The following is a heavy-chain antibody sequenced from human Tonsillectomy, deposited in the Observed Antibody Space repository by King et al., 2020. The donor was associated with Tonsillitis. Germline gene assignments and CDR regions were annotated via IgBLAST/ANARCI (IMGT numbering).Heavy chain of an antibody. CDR1: GYSISSGYY. D-gene: IGHD6-19*01. Sequence: VQLQESGPGLVKPSETLSLTCTVSGYSISSGYYWGWIRQPPGKGLEWIASIYHRGSTYFNPSLNSRVTISVDTSKNQFSLKLSSVTAAYPAVYYCARMAVAAFDYWGQGTLVTVSP. CDR2: IYHRGST. J-gene: IGHJ4*02. V-gene: IGHV4-38-2*02. CDR3: ARMAVAAFDY.